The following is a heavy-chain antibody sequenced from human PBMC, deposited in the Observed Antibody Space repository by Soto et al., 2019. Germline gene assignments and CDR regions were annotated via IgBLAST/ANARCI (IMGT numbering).Heavy chain of an antibody. V-gene: IGHV4-59*12. CDR2: ICNSGTT. CDR3: ARDFFLYYDFWSGYYTGIGGNWFDP. CDR1: GGSIRSYC. J-gene: IGHJ5*02. D-gene: IGHD3-3*01. Sequence: SETLSLTCTVSGGSIRSYCWTWIRQPPGEGLEWIGCICNSGTTNYNPSLKSRVAISIDTQKNQFSLQLSSVTVADTAVYYCARDFFLYYDFWSGYYTGIGGNWFDPWGQGTLVTVSS.